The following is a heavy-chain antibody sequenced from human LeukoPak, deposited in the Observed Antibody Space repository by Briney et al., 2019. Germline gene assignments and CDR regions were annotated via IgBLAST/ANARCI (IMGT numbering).Heavy chain of an antibody. V-gene: IGHV4-34*01. Sequence: SETLSLTCAVYGGSFSGYYWSWIRQPPGKGLEWIGEVNHIGSTNYNPSLKSRVTISVDTSKNQFSLKQSSVTAADTAVYYCARQALYYDILTGYYTPSAKDDYWGQGTLVTVSS. CDR1: GGSFSGYY. CDR3: ARQALYYDILTGYYTPSAKDDY. D-gene: IGHD3-9*01. J-gene: IGHJ4*02. CDR2: VNHIGST.